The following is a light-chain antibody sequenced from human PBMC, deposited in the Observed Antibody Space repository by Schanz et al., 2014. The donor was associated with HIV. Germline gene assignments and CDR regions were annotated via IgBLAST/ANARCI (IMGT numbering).Light chain of an antibody. CDR1: SPNIGSNI. V-gene: IGLV1-44*01. CDR3: QSYDSSLGGVV. J-gene: IGLJ2*01. Sequence: QSVLTQPPSASGTPGQRVTISCSGSSPNIGSNIVNWYRHLPGTAPQLLMYSNDQRSSGVPDRFSGSKSGTSASLAISGLQSEDEAEYYCQSYDSSLGGVVFGGGTKLTVL. CDR2: SND.